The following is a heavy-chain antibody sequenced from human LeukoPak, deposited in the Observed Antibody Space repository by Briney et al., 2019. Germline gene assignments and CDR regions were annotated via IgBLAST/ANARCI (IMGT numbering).Heavy chain of an antibody. CDR1: GYSISSGYY. CDR2: IYYSGST. Sequence: SGTLSLTCTVSGYSISSGYYWGWTRQHPGKGLEWIGSIYYSGSTYYNSSLKSRVTISVDTSKNQFSLKLSSVTAADTAVYYCASLRERSYYTRGFDYWGQGSLVTVSS. J-gene: IGHJ4*02. CDR3: ASLRERSYYTRGFDY. V-gene: IGHV4-38-2*02. D-gene: IGHD5-18*01.